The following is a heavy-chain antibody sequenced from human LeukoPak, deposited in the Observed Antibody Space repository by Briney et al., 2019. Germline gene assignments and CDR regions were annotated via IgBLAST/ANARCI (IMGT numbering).Heavy chain of an antibody. D-gene: IGHD2-2*01. CDR3: ATGYCSSTSCRRSRGYYYYYMDV. CDR2: INHSGST. V-gene: IGHV4-34*01. J-gene: IGHJ6*03. CDR1: GGSFSGYY. Sequence: PSETLSFTCAVYGGSFSGYYWSWIRQPPGKGLEWIGEINHSGSTNYNPSLKSRVTISVDTSKNQFSLKLSSVTAADTAVYYCATGYCSSTSCRRSRGYYYYYMDVWGKGTTVTVSS.